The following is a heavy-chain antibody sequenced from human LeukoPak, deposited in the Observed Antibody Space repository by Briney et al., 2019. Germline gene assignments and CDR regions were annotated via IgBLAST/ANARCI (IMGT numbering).Heavy chain of an antibody. CDR3: ARVNWNDVDYYYGMDV. D-gene: IGHD1-20*01. J-gene: IGHJ6*02. V-gene: IGHV4-31*03. CDR1: GGSISSGGYY. Sequence: SETLSLTCTVSGGSISSGGYYWSWIRQHPGKGLEWIGYIYYSGSTYYNPSLKSRVTISVDTSKNQFSLKLSSVTAADTAVYYCARVNWNDVDYYYGMDVWGQGTTVTVSS. CDR2: IYYSGST.